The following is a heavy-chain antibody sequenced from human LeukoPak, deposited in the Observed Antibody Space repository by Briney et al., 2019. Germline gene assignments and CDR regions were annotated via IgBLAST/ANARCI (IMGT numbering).Heavy chain of an antibody. CDR3: ARVQLNYYDSSGYYSY. V-gene: IGHV3-30*02. CDR1: GFTFSSYG. CDR2: IRYDGSIK. J-gene: IGHJ4*02. D-gene: IGHD3-22*01. Sequence: GGSLRLSCAASGFTFSSYGMNWVRQAPGKGLGWVAFIRYDGSIKYSADSVKGRFAISRDNSKNTLFLQMNSLRAEDTAVYYCARVQLNYYDSSGYYSYWGQGTLVTVSS.